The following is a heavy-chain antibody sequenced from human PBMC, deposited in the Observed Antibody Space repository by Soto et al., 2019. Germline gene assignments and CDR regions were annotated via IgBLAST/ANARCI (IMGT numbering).Heavy chain of an antibody. J-gene: IGHJ3*02. CDR2: MYPDDSDI. CDR1: GYSFSFYS. CDR3: ATAYVYDFENSNYYRDAFDI. D-gene: IGHD3-22*01. Sequence: GESLKVSCHASGYSFSFYSIGWVRQMPGKGLEWMAIMYPDDSDIRYSPSFEAHVTISADKSTSTAFLQWSSLKASDTAMYYCATAYVYDFENSNYYRDAFDIWGQGTGVTVS. V-gene: IGHV5-51*03.